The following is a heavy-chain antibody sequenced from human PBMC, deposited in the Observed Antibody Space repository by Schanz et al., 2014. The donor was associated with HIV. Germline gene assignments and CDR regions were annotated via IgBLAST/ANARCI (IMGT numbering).Heavy chain of an antibody. D-gene: IGHD3-9*01. CDR3: ARDAARYFDWSYYFDF. V-gene: IGHV3-7*01. CDR1: GFTLSGFW. Sequence: EVQLVESGGGLVQPGGSLRLSCAASGFTLSGFWMSWVRQAPGEGLEWVANVNQDGSVKYYVDSVKGRFTISRDNANNSLYLQMNSLRAEDTAVYYCARDAARYFDWSYYFDFWGQGTLVTVSS. J-gene: IGHJ4*02. CDR2: VNQDGSVK.